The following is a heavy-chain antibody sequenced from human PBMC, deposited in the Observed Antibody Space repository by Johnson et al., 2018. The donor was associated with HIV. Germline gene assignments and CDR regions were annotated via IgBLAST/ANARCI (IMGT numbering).Heavy chain of an antibody. CDR3: ARVRRQLVRLSAFDI. CDR2: IRYDGSNK. CDR1: GFTFSSYA. D-gene: IGHD6-6*01. V-gene: IGHV3-33*08. J-gene: IGHJ3*02. Sequence: QVQLVESGGGVVQPGRSLRLSCAASGFTFSSYAMHWVRQAPGKGLEWVAFIRYDGSNKYYVDSVKGRFTISRDNAKNSLHLQMNSLRAEDTAVYFCARVRRQLVRLSAFDIWGQGTLVTVSS.